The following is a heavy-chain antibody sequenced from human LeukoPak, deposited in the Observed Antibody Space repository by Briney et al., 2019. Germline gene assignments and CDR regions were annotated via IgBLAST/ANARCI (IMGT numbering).Heavy chain of an antibody. CDR2: IYYSGST. CDR3: ARAPRSTINWFDP. CDR1: GGSISSSSYY. J-gene: IGHJ5*02. D-gene: IGHD4/OR15-4a*01. V-gene: IGHV4-39*07. Sequence: SETLTLTCTVSGGSISSSSYYWGWIRQPPGKGLEWIGSIYYSGSTYYNPSLKSRVTISVDTSKNQFSLKLSSVTAADTAVYYCARAPRSTINWFDPWGQGTLVTVSS.